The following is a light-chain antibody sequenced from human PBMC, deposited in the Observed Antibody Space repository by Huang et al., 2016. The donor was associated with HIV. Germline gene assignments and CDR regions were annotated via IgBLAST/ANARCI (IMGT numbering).Light chain of an antibody. CDR1: QSLLHSNGYTY. Sequence: DIVMTQSPLSLPVTPGEPASISCRSSQSLLHSNGYTYLDWYLQKPGQSPQLLMYLSSNQASGVPDRFSGSGSVVDFTLKISRVEAEDAGVYYCMQSLQTPRTFGQGTRLEIK. V-gene: IGKV2-28*01. J-gene: IGKJ5*01. CDR3: MQSLQTPRT. CDR2: LSS.